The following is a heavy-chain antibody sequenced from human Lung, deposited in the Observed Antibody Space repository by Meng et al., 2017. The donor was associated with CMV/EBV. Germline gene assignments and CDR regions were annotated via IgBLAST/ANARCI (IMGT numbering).Heavy chain of an antibody. CDR2: IWYDGSNQ. V-gene: IGHV3-33*06. CDR3: AKDRRSKILSADPFDM. Sequence: GGSLRLSXAASGFSFSTYGMHWVRQAPGKGLEWVAVIWYDGSNQYYADSVKGRFTISRENSKNTLYLQMNSLRDEDTAMYYCAKDRRSKILSADPFDMWGQGTLVTVSS. D-gene: IGHD3-3*01. J-gene: IGHJ3*02. CDR1: GFSFSTYG.